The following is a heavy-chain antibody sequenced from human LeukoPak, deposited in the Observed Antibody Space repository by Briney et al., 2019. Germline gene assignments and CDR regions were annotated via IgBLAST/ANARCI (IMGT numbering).Heavy chain of an antibody. V-gene: IGHV3-30*03. CDR3: ASRHCSGGGCYFAGADPFDY. D-gene: IGHD2-15*01. Sequence: GGSLRLSCAASGFTFSSYGMHWVCQAPGKGLEWVAVISYDGSNKYYADSVKGRFTISRDNSKNTLYLQMNSLRAEDTAVYYCASRHCSGGGCYFAGADPFDYWGQGTLVTVSS. CDR1: GFTFSSYG. CDR2: ISYDGSNK. J-gene: IGHJ4*02.